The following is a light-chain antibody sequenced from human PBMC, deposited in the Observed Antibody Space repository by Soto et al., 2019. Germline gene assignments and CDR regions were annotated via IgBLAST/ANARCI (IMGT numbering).Light chain of an antibody. CDR2: GAS. CDR3: QQYNGDSGVT. V-gene: IGKV1-5*03. CDR1: HSISSW. J-gene: IGKJ4*01. Sequence: DIQMTQSPSTLSASVGDRVTITCRASHSISSWLAWYQQKPGKVPKLLIFGASSLDSGVPSRFSGSGSGTEFTLTTSSLQPDDVATYYCQQYNGDSGVTFGGGTKVESK.